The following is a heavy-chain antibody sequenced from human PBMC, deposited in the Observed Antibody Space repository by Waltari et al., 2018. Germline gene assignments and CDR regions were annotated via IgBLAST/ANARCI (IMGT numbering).Heavy chain of an antibody. D-gene: IGHD2-21*01. J-gene: IGHJ4*01. CDR2: FSYNGNT. Sequence: QLQMQESGPGLVRPSETLSLTCAVSGGSITTITYFWGWIRQPPGKGLAWIGSFSYNGNTYYNPALKSRATISGDTSKNQVSLVLTSVTAADTAVYYCARGLGAIYWGHGTLVTVSS. CDR1: GGSITTITYF. V-gene: IGHV4-39*07. CDR3: ARGLGAIY.